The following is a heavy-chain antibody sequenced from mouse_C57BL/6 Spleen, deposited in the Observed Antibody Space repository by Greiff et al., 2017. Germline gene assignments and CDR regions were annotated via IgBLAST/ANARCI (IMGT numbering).Heavy chain of an antibody. J-gene: IGHJ3*01. D-gene: IGHD2-4*01. Sequence: EVQLQQSGPELVKPGASVKISCKASGYSFTGYYMNWVKQSPEKSLEWIGEINPSTGGTNYNQKFKAKATLTVDKSSSTAYMQLRSLTSEDSAVYACERCGVDYDETGAWFADWGQGTLVTVSA. CDR1: GYSFTGYY. CDR3: ERCGVDYDETGAWFAD. V-gene: IGHV1-42*01. CDR2: INPSTGGT.